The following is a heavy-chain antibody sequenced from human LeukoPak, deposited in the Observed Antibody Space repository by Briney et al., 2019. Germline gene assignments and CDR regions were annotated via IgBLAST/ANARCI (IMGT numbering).Heavy chain of an antibody. CDR1: GFTVSSNY. J-gene: IGHJ4*02. V-gene: IGHV3-53*01. Sequence: GGSLRLSCAASGFTVSSNYMSWVRQAPGKGLEWVSVISSSGSTYYADSVKGRFTISRDNSKNTLYLQMNSLRAEDTAVYYCAKFYDISTGYFDCWGQGTLVTVSS. D-gene: IGHD3-9*01. CDR3: AKFYDISTGYFDC. CDR2: ISSSGST.